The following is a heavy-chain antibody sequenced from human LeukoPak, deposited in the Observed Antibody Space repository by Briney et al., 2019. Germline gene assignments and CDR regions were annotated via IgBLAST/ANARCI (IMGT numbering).Heavy chain of an antibody. V-gene: IGHV4-34*01. D-gene: IGHD2-15*01. J-gene: IGHJ4*02. CDR3: AREERYCSGGGCYPVDY. CDR2: INHSGST. CDR1: GGSFSGYY. Sequence: SETLYLTCAVYGGSFSGYYWSWIRQPPGKGLEWIGEINHSGSTNYNPSLKSRVTISVDTSKNQFSLKLSSVTAADTAVYYCAREERYCSGGGCYPVDYWGQGTLVTVSS.